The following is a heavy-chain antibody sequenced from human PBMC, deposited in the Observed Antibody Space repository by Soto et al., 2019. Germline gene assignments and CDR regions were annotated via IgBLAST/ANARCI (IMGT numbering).Heavy chain of an antibody. CDR3: ARTCRKPGIAAAGTINWFDP. D-gene: IGHD6-13*01. CDR1: GYTFTSYD. J-gene: IGHJ5*02. Sequence: QVQLVQSGAEVKKPGASVKVSCKASGYTFTSYDINWVRQATGQGLEWMGWMNPNSGNTGYAQKFQGRVTMTRNTSISKAYMELSSLRSEDTAVYYCARTCRKPGIAAAGTINWFDPWGQGTLVTVSS. CDR2: MNPNSGNT. V-gene: IGHV1-8*01.